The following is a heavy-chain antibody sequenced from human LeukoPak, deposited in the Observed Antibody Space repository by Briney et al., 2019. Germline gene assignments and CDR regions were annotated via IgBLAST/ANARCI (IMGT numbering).Heavy chain of an antibody. Sequence: GGSLSLSCAGSGFSFSSYGMHWVRQAPGKGLEWMAFIRSDGSNKYYADSVKGRFTTSRDNSKNTLYLQMNSLRAEDTAVYYCAREKPYYFDYWGQGTLVTVSS. V-gene: IGHV3-30*02. CDR1: GFSFSSYG. CDR2: IRSDGSNK. J-gene: IGHJ4*02. CDR3: AREKPYYFDY.